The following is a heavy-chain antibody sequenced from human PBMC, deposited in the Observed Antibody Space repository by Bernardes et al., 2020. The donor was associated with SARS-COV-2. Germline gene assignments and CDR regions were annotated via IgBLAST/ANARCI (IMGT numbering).Heavy chain of an antibody. CDR3: ARDVGNSGYDLLDY. D-gene: IGHD5-12*01. Sequence: GWSLRLSCVASGFAFSTTWMTWVRQAPGRGLEWVANINQRGSEANYGDSVKGRFTLSRDNAKNSLYLQMNSLRADDTARYYCARDVGNSGYDLLDYWGQGILVTVSS. CDR1: GFAFSTTW. J-gene: IGHJ4*02. V-gene: IGHV3-7*01. CDR2: INQRGSEA.